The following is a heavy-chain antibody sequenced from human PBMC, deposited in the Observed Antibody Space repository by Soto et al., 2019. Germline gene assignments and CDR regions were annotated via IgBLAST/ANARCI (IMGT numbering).Heavy chain of an antibody. J-gene: IGHJ4*02. D-gene: IGHD4-17*01. CDR2: ISGSGGST. CDR1: GFTFSSYA. CDR3: AKSNGDYPRVITDY. Sequence: GGSLRLSCAASGFTFSSYAMSWVRQAPGKGLEWVSAISGSGGSTYYADSVKGRFTISRDNSKNTLYLQMNSLRAEDTAVYYCAKSNGDYPRVITDYWGQGTLVAVSS. V-gene: IGHV3-23*01.